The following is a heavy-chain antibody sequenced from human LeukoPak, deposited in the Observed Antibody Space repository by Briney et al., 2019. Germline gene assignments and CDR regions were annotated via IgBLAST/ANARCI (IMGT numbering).Heavy chain of an antibody. V-gene: IGHV3-53*01. J-gene: IGHJ3*02. CDR3: ARDYRSSSGRAFDI. D-gene: IGHD6-13*01. Sequence: GGSLRLSCAASGFTVSSNYMSWVRQAPGKGLEWVSVIYSGGSTYYADSVKGRFTISRDNSKNTLYLQMNSLRAEDTAVYYCARDYRSSSGRAFDIWGQGTMVTVSS. CDR2: IYSGGST. CDR1: GFTVSSNY.